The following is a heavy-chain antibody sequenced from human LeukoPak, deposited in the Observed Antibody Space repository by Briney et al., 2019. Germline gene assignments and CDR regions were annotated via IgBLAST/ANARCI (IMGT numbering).Heavy chain of an antibody. D-gene: IGHD3-10*01. Sequence: SETPSLTCTVSGGPISSSSYYWGWIRQPPGKGLEWIGSIYYSGSTYYNPSLKSRVTISVDTSKNQFSLKLSSVAAADTAVYYCARRPRPGPWFGELTFDYWGQGTLVTVSS. CDR3: ARRPRPGPWFGELTFDY. CDR2: IYYSGST. V-gene: IGHV4-39*01. J-gene: IGHJ4*02. CDR1: GGPISSSSYY.